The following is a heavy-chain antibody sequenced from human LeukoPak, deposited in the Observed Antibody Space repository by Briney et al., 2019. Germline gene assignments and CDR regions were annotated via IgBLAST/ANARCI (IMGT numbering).Heavy chain of an antibody. D-gene: IGHD3-16*01. CDR1: GFTFDAYG. CDR3: ARGDWGSKPGDF. J-gene: IGHJ4*02. CDR2: INWNGGIT. Sequence: GGSLRLSCAASGFTFDAYGMNWVRQAPGKGLEWVSRINWNGGITAYADSVKGRFTISRDDAKNSLYLQMNSLRAEDTAFYYCARGDWGSKPGDFWGQGTLVTVSS. V-gene: IGHV3-20*04.